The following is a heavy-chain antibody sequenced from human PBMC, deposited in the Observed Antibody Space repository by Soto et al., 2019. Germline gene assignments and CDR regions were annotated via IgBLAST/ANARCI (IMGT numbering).Heavy chain of an antibody. J-gene: IGHJ6*03. D-gene: IGHD3-16*01. CDR2: IKQDGSDK. CDR1: GFTFSVYW. CDR3: ARDRVGRSESIGYHMDV. Sequence: GGFLRLSCEASGFTFSVYWMSWVRQAPGKGLEWVATIKQDGSDKYYVDSVKGRFTISRDSAKNSLYLQMNSLRAEDTAVYYCARDRVGRSESIGYHMDVWGKGTTVTVYS. V-gene: IGHV3-7*01.